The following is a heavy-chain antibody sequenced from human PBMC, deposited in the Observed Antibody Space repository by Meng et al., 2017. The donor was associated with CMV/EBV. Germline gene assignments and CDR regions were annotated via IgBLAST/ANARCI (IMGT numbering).Heavy chain of an antibody. Sequence: GESLKISCAASGFTFSSYAMSWVRQAPGKGLEWVSAISGSGGSTYYADSVKGRFTISRDNSKNTLYLQMNSLRAEDTAVYYCAKRGYVLRFLEWPAGYGMDVWGQGTTVTVS. J-gene: IGHJ6*02. CDR2: ISGSGGST. D-gene: IGHD3-3*01. V-gene: IGHV3-23*01. CDR3: AKRGYVLRFLEWPAGYGMDV. CDR1: GFTFSSYA.